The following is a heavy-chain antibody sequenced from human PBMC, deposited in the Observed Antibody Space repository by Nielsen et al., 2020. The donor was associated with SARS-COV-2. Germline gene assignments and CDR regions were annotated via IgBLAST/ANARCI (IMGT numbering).Heavy chain of an antibody. Sequence: WVRQAPGQGLEWMGLISPSGDGTTYAQKFQGRVTITRDTSASTAYMELSSLRSADTAVYYCAREGVQPWDYGMDVWGQGTTVTVSS. CDR3: AREGVQPWDYGMDV. J-gene: IGHJ6*02. V-gene: IGHV1-46*01. CDR2: ISPSGDGT. D-gene: IGHD5-18*01.